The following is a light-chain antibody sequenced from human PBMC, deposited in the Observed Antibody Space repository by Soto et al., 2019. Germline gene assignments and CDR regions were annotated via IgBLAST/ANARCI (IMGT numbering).Light chain of an antibody. J-gene: IGLJ1*01. Sequence: QAVVTQEPSLTVSPGVTVTLTCGSSTGAVTKVHYPYCFHQKPGQARMTLIYDTTNRHSWTPARFSGSILGGKAALTLSGAQPEDEAEYYCLLSYNGPYVFGTGTKVTVL. CDR3: LLSYNGPYV. CDR1: TGAVTKVHY. V-gene: IGLV7-46*01. CDR2: DTT.